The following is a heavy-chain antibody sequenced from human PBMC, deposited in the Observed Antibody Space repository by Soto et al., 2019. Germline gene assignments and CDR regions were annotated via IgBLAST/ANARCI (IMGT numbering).Heavy chain of an antibody. CDR3: ASPRRGYYYYMDV. Sequence: GGSLRLSCSASGFTFSSYWMHWVRQAPGKRLVWVSRINSDGSSTSYADSVKGRFTISRDNAKNTLYLQMNSLRAEDTAVYYCASPRRGYYYYMDVWGKGTTVTVSS. J-gene: IGHJ6*03. CDR1: GFTFSSYW. CDR2: INSDGSST. V-gene: IGHV3-74*01.